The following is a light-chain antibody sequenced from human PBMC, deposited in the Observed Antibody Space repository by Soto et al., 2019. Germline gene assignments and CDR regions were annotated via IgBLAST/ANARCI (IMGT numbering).Light chain of an antibody. J-gene: IGKJ1*01. CDR3: QQYGVSWT. CDR1: QSVYSNF. CDR2: GAS. Sequence: EIVLTQSPGTLSLSPGERATLSCRASQSVYSNFLAWYQQKPGQAPRLLIYGASSRATGIPDRFSGSASGTDFTLTISRLETEDFAVYYCQQYGVSWTFGQGTKVEIK. V-gene: IGKV3-20*01.